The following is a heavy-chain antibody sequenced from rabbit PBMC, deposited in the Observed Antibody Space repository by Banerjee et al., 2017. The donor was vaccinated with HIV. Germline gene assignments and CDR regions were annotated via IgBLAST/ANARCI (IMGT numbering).Heavy chain of an antibody. D-gene: IGHD1-1*01. CDR1: GFSFSNKAV. CDR3: ARDLVGVIGWNFGL. Sequence: QEQLVEYGGDLVQPEGSLLLTCKASGFSFSNKAVLCWVRQAPGKGLEWIACINAVTGKAVYASWAKGRFTFSKTSSTTVTLQMTSLTAADTATYFCARDLVGVIGWNFGLWGPGTLVTVS. J-gene: IGHJ4*01. CDR2: INAVTGKA. V-gene: IGHV1S45*01.